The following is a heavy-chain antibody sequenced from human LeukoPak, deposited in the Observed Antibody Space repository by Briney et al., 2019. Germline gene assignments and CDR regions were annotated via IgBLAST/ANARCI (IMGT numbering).Heavy chain of an antibody. CDR3: AREISSWYRTEGRFDP. V-gene: IGHV3-7*01. D-gene: IGHD6-13*01. J-gene: IGHJ5*02. CDR1: GFTFSNYW. CDR2: IKQDGSEK. Sequence: QTGGSLRLSCAASGFTFSNYWMSWVRQAPGKGLEWVANIKQDGSEKHYVDSVKGRLTIFRDNAKDSLYLQVNSLRAEDTAVYYCAREISSWYRTEGRFDPRGQGTLVTVSS.